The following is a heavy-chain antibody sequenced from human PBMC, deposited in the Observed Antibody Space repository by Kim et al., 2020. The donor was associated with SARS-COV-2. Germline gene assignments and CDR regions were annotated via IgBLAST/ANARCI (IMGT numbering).Heavy chain of an antibody. CDR2: ISWDGGST. Sequence: GGSLRLSCAASGFTFDDYTMHWVRQAPGKGLEWVSLISWDGGSTYYADSVKGRFTISRDNSKNSLYLQMNSLRTEDTALYYCAKDLEGGNYYYYYGMDVWGQGTTVTVSS. D-gene: IGHD1-26*01. CDR3: AKDLEGGNYYYYYGMDV. J-gene: IGHJ6*02. V-gene: IGHV3-43*01. CDR1: GFTFDDYT.